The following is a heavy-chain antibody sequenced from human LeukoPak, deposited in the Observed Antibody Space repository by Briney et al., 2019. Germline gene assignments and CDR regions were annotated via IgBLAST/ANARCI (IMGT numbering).Heavy chain of an antibody. V-gene: IGHV3-23*01. Sequence: GGSLRLSCAASGFTFSSYAMSWVRQAPGKGLEWVSSISGSGGSTYYADSVKGRFTISRDNAKNSLYLQMNSLRAEDTAVYYCASETYSSGPRWFDPWGQGTLVTVSS. CDR1: GFTFSSYA. D-gene: IGHD6-19*01. CDR3: ASETYSSGPRWFDP. CDR2: ISGSGGST. J-gene: IGHJ5*02.